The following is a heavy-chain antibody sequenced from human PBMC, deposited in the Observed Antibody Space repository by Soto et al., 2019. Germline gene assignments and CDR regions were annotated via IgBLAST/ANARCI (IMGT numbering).Heavy chain of an antibody. CDR1: GITFGSRA. CDR2: ISDSGGAA. Sequence: EVQLLESGGDLIQPGGSLRLSCVASGITFGSRAMSWVRQAPGEGLVWVSTISDSGGAAKYADSVRGRFAISRDNSKNTLYLQMNSLRAEDTALYYCAKDAYRGRGGYFDYWGQGTLVTVSS. CDR3: AKDAYRGRGGYFDY. V-gene: IGHV3-23*01. D-gene: IGHD1-26*01. J-gene: IGHJ4*02.